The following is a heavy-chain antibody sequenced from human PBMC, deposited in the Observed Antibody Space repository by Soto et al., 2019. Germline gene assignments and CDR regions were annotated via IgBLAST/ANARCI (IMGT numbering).Heavy chain of an antibody. Sequence: ASVKVSCKASGYTFTSYAMHWVRQAPGQRLEWMGWINAGNSDTEYSQKFQGRVTITSDTSASTAYMELRSLRSDDTAVYYCARKFDSGSGPDKQSYYFDYWGQGTLVTVSS. CDR2: INAGNSDT. J-gene: IGHJ4*02. CDR3: ARKFDSGSGPDKQSYYFDY. CDR1: GYTFTSYA. V-gene: IGHV1-3*01. D-gene: IGHD2-15*01.